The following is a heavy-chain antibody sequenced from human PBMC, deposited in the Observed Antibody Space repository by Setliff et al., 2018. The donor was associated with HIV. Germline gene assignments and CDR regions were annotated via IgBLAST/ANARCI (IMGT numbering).Heavy chain of an antibody. V-gene: IGHV1-3*01. Sequence: ASVKVSCKASGYIFTSYTMHWVRQAPGQRLEWMGWINAGNGDTKYSQKFQGRVAMTRDTSTGTVYMELSSLKSEDTAVYYCARGRLSWSPDFWGQGTLVTVSS. CDR2: INAGNGDT. CDR1: GYIFTSYT. J-gene: IGHJ4*02. CDR3: ARGRLSWSPDF.